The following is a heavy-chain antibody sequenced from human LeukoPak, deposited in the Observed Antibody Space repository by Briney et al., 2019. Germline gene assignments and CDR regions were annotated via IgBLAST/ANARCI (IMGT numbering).Heavy chain of an antibody. Sequence: SETLSLTCTVSGGSISSYYWSWIRQPAGRGLEWIGRIYTTGKTDYNPSLKSRLTMSVDTSKRQFSLNLRSVTAADTAIYYCARHGYTASHYFLDYWSQGTLVTVSA. CDR3: ARHGYTASHYFLDY. J-gene: IGHJ4*02. CDR2: IYTTGKT. D-gene: IGHD3-16*01. V-gene: IGHV4-4*07. CDR1: GGSISSYY.